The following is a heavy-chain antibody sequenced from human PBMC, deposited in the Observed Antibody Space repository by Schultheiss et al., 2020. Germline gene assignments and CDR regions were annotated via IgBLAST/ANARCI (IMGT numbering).Heavy chain of an antibody. CDR1: GGSFSGYY. CDR3: ARGRYSSSQTLNYFDY. J-gene: IGHJ4*02. D-gene: IGHD6-13*01. Sequence: SETLSLTCAVYGGSFSGYYWSWIRQPPGKGLEWIGSIYYSGSTYYNPSLKSRVTISVDTSKNQFSLKLSSVTAADTAVYYCARGRYSSSQTLNYFDYWGQGTLVTVSS. V-gene: IGHV4-34*01. CDR2: IYYSGST.